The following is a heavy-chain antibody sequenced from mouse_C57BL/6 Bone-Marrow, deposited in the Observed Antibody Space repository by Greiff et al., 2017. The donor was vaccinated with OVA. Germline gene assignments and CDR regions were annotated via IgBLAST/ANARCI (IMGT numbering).Heavy chain of an antibody. CDR3: VITTVVATRDYYAMDY. J-gene: IGHJ4*01. D-gene: IGHD1-1*01. CDR2: IDPSDSET. V-gene: IGHV1-52*01. CDR1: GYTFTSYW. Sequence: QVQLQQPGAELVRPGSSVKLSCKASGYTFTSYWMHWVKQRPIQGLEWIGNIDPSDSETHYNQKFKDKATLTVDKSSSTAYMQLSSLTSEDSAVYYGVITTVVATRDYYAMDYWGQGTSVTVSS.